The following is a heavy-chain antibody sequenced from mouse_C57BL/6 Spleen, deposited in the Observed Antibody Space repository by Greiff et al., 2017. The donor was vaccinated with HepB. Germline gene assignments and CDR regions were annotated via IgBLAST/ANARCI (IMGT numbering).Heavy chain of an antibody. CDR1: GYTFTEYT. Sequence: QVQLKESGAELVKPGASVKLSCKASGYTFTEYTIHWVKQRSGQGLEWIGWFYPGSGSIKYNEKFKDKATLTADKSSSTVYMDLSRLTSEDSAVYFCARHEGDSSGYFGFDYWGQGTTLTVSS. CDR3: ARHEGDSSGYFGFDY. D-gene: IGHD3-2*02. CDR2: FYPGSGSI. J-gene: IGHJ2*01. V-gene: IGHV1-62-2*01.